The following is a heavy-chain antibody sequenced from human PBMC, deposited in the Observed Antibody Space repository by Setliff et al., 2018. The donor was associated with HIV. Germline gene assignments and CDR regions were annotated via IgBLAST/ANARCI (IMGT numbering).Heavy chain of an antibody. D-gene: IGHD6-19*01. V-gene: IGHV4-34*01. Sequence: PSETLSLTCAVYGGSFSGYYWSWIRQPPGKGLEWIGEINHSGSTNYNPSLKSRVTISVDTSKNQFSLKLSSVTAADTAVYYRARGRGQWLGLWGQGTLVTVSS. J-gene: IGHJ4*02. CDR1: GGSFSGYY. CDR3: ARGRGQWLGL. CDR2: INHSGST.